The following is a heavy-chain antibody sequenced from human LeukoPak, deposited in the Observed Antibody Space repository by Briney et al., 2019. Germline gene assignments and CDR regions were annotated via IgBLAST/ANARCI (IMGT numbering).Heavy chain of an antibody. CDR2: IYYSGST. Sequence: SETLSLTCTVSGGSISSYYWSWIRQPPGKGLEWIGYIYYSGSTNYNPSLKSRVTISVDTSKNQFSLKLSSVTAADTAVYYCATSTYRLGEYYYYGMDVLGQGTTVTVSS. CDR1: GGSISSYY. CDR3: ATSTYRLGEYYYYGMDV. J-gene: IGHJ6*02. V-gene: IGHV4-59*01. D-gene: IGHD3-16*01.